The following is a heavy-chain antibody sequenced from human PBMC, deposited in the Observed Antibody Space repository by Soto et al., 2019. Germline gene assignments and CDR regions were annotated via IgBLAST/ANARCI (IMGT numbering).Heavy chain of an antibody. D-gene: IGHD2-15*01. CDR2: VNHSGST. J-gene: IGHJ3*02. V-gene: IGHV4-34*01. CDR3: ARGLIAVVAGRVDAFDM. Sequence: SKTLSLTCGVYGVSFSVYYWSWIRQPPGEGLEWIGEVNHSGSTNYNPSLKSRITISVDTSKNQFSLNLSSVTAADTAVYYCARGLIAVVAGRVDAFDMWGQGTMVTVSS. CDR1: GVSFSVYY.